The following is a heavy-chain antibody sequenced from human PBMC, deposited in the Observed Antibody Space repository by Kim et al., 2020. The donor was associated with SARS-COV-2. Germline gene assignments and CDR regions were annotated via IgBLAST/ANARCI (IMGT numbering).Heavy chain of an antibody. CDR2: INPSGGST. D-gene: IGHD4-17*01. J-gene: IGHJ6*02. CDR1: GYTFTSYY. Sequence: ASVKVSCKASGYTFTSYYMHWVRQAPGQGLEWMGIINPSGGSTSYAQKFQGRVTMTRDTSTSTVYMELSSLRSEDTAVYYCARELMRVTTRFYYYGMDVWGQGTTVTVSS. V-gene: IGHV1-46*01. CDR3: ARELMRVTTRFYYYGMDV.